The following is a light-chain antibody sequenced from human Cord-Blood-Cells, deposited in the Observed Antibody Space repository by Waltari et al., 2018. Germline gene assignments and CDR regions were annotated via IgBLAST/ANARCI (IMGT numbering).Light chain of an antibody. CDR1: SSDVGSYNL. CDR2: EGS. J-gene: IGLJ1*01. V-gene: IGLV2-23*03. Sequence: QSALTQPASVSGSPGQSITISCTGTSSDVGSYNLVSWYQQHPGKAPKRMIYEGSKRPSGFSHRFSGSKSGNTASLTISGLQAEDEADYYCCSYAGSSTFYVFGTGTKVTVL. CDR3: CSYAGSSTFYV.